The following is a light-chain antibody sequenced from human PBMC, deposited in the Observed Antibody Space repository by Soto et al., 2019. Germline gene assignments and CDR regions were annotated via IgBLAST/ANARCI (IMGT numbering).Light chain of an antibody. CDR2: AAS. CDR1: QGISSY. J-gene: IGKJ5*01. Sequence: IQLTQSPSSLSAPVGDRVTITCRASQGISSYLAWYQQKPGKAPKLLIYAASTLQSGVPSRFSGSGSGTDFTLAISSLQPEDFATYYCQQLNSYPFITFGQGTRLEIK. V-gene: IGKV1-9*01. CDR3: QQLNSYPFIT.